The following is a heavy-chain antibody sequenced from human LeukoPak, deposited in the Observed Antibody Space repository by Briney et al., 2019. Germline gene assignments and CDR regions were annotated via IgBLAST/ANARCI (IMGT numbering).Heavy chain of an antibody. Sequence: GSLLLSCTASRFTFSTYAMRWVRQAPGEGLEWVSSSSGSAYSTYYADSVKGRFTISRDNSKNTLYLQMNSLRAEDTAVYYCAKDRSDNSTWYVGSHWGQGTLVTVSS. CDR3: AKDRSDNSTWYVGSH. J-gene: IGHJ4*02. D-gene: IGHD2/OR15-2a*01. CDR2: SSGSAYST. CDR1: RFTFSTYA. V-gene: IGHV3-23*01.